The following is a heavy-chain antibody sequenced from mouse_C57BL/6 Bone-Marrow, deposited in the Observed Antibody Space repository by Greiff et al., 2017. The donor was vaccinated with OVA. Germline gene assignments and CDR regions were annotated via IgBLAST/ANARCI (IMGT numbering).Heavy chain of an antibody. CDR1: GFTFSDYY. J-gene: IGHJ1*03. CDR2: INYDGSST. D-gene: IGHD1-1*02. CDR3: AREGGSFWYFDV. V-gene: IGHV5-16*01. Sequence: EVMLVESEGGLVQPGSSMKLSCTASGFTFSDYYMAWVRQVPEKGLEWVANINYDGSSTYYLDSLKSRFIISRDNAKNILYLQMSSLKSEDTATYYCAREGGSFWYFDVWGTGTTVTVSS.